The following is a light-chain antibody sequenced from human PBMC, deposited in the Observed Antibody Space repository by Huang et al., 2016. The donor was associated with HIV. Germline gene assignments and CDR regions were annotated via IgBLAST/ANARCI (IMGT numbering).Light chain of an antibody. CDR2: KAS. CDR3: QHQWT. Sequence: DIQVTQSPSTLSAFVGDRVNITCRTSQRITTWLAWYQQRPGKAPNLLIAKASKLETWVPSRFSGNGSGTEFTLTINGLQPDDLATYYCQHQWTFGQGTKVEIK. V-gene: IGKV1-5*03. CDR1: QRITTW. J-gene: IGKJ1*01.